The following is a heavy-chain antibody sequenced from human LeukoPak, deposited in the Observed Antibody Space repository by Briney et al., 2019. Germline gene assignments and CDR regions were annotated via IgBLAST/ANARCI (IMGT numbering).Heavy chain of an antibody. CDR2: INHNGNVT. Sequence: GGSLRLSCAASGLTFSSYSMNWVRQAPGKGLEWVDSINHNGNVTYYVDTVKGRFTISRDNAKNSLYLQMSNLRAEDTAVYFCARGGGLDVWGEGATVTVSS. CDR3: ARGGGLDV. V-gene: IGHV3-7*03. D-gene: IGHD3-16*01. CDR1: GLTFSSYS. J-gene: IGHJ6*04.